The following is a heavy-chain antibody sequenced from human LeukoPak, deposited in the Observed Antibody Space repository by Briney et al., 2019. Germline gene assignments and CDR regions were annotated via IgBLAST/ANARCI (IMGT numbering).Heavy chain of an antibody. CDR1: GGSFSGYY. J-gene: IGHJ4*02. D-gene: IGHD2-2*01. CDR3: ARVGRQGVPAAWVDY. CDR2: INHSGST. Sequence: SETLPLTCAVYGGSFSGYYWSWIRQPPGKGLEWIGEINHSGSTNYNPSLKSRVTISVDTSKNQFSLKLSSVTAADTAVYYCARVGRQGVPAAWVDYWGQGTLVTVSS. V-gene: IGHV4-34*01.